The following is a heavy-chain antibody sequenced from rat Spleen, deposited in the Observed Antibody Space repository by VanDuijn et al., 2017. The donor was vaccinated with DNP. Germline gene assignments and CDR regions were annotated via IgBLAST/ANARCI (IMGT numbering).Heavy chain of an antibody. V-gene: IGHV5-25*01. D-gene: IGHD1-6*01. Sequence: EVQVVESGGGLVQPGRSMKLSCAASGFTFSNYYMAWVRQAPTKGLEWVASISYDGGITNYGDSVKGRFTISRDNAKSTLYLQMDSLRSEDTATYYCASRAPGDYFYGGYFDYWGQGVMVTVSS. J-gene: IGHJ2*01. CDR2: ISYDGGIT. CDR1: GFTFSNYY. CDR3: ASRAPGDYFYGGYFDY.